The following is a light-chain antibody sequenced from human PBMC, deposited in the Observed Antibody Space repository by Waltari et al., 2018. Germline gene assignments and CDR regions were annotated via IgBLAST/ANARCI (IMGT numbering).Light chain of an antibody. J-gene: IGLJ2*01. CDR3: TSYTTTKTVV. CDR1: SSDIGGYNS. CDR2: DVA. V-gene: IGLV2-14*01. Sequence: QSALTQPASVSGSPGQSITLSCTGTSSDIGGYNSVSWYQQHPGKAPKLMIYDVARWPSGVSNRFSGSKSGNTASLTISGLQAEDEADYYCTSYTTTKTVVFGGGTKVTVL.